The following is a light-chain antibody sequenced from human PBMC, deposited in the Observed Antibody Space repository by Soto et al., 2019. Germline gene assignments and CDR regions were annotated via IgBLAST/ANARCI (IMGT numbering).Light chain of an antibody. CDR2: AAS. Sequence: DIQMTQSPSSVSASVGDTINITCRASHDIKKWLAWYQQKPGKAPKVLIYAASNLESGVSPRFSGSGAGTEFSLTISSLQTEDFATYFCHQASSFPYTFDHGTKVDIK. J-gene: IGKJ3*01. V-gene: IGKV1-12*01. CDR3: HQASSFPYT. CDR1: HDIKKW.